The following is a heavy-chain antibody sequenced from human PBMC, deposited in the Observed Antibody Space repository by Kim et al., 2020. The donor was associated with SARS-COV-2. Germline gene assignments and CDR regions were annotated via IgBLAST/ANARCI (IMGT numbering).Heavy chain of an antibody. V-gene: IGHV1-3*04. D-gene: IGHD1-1*01. Sequence: ASVKVSCKASGYTFTNYAMHWVRQAPGQRLEWMGWINTGNGYTKYSQKFQGRVTISRDTSASTAYMELSSLRSEDTTVYYCARGRSGATLLDYWGQGALVTVSS. CDR3: ARGRSGATLLDY. CDR1: GYTFTNYA. CDR2: INTGNGYT. J-gene: IGHJ4*02.